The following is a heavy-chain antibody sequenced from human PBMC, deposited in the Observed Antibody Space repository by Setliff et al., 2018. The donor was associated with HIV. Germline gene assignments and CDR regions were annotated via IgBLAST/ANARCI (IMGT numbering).Heavy chain of an antibody. V-gene: IGHV4-34*01. D-gene: IGHD6-19*01. CDR3: ARGVRDNSGWSSYYFDY. CDR1: GGSFSGYY. J-gene: IGHJ4*02. Sequence: PSETLSLTCAVYGGSFSGYYWCWIRQPPGKGLEWIGEVTHSGRTNYHPSLESRVTTSVDTSKKQFSLRLTSVTAADTAVYYCARGVRDNSGWSSYYFDYWGQGTLVTVSS. CDR2: VTHSGRT.